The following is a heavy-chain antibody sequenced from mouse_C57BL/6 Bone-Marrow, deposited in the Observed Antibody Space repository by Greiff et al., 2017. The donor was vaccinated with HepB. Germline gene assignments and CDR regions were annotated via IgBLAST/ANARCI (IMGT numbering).Heavy chain of an antibody. Sequence: VQLQQPGAELVMPGASVKLSCKASGYTFTSYWMPWVKQRPGQGLEWIGEIDPSDSYTNYNQKFKGKSTLTVDKSSSTAYMQLSSLTSEDSAVYYCARDYDYYFDYWGQGTTLTVSS. CDR1: GYTFTSYW. CDR2: IDPSDSYT. J-gene: IGHJ2*01. D-gene: IGHD2-4*01. V-gene: IGHV1-69*01. CDR3: ARDYDYYFDY.